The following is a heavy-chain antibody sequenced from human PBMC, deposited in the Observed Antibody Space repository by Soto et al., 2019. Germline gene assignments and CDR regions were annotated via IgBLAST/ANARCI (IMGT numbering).Heavy chain of an antibody. J-gene: IGHJ4*02. D-gene: IGHD6-13*01. CDR1: GFTFSSYA. V-gene: IGHV3-23*01. CDR2: ISGSGGST. Sequence: GGSLRLSCAASGFTFSSYAMSWVRQAPGKGLEWVSAISGSGGSTYYADSVKGRFTISRDNSKNTLYLQMNSLRAEDTAVYYCAKALGVEQQLVLRDYFDYWGQGTLVTVSS. CDR3: AKALGVEQQLVLRDYFDY.